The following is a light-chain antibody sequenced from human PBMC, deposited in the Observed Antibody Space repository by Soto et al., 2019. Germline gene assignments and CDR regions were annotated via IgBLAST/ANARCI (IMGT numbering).Light chain of an antibody. J-gene: IGKJ4*01. CDR1: HDISDY. CDR3: QQYDNLPLT. CDR2: DTS. Sequence: DIQMTQSPSSLSASVGDRVTITCQANHDISDYLNWYQQKPGKAPILLIYDTSNLKTGVPSRFSGSGSGTDFTLTINNLHPEDVATYYCQQYDNLPLTFGGGTKVEIK. V-gene: IGKV1-33*01.